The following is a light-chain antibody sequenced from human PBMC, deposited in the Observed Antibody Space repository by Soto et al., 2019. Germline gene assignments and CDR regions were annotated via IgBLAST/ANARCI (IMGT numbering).Light chain of an antibody. V-gene: IGKV3-20*01. Sequence: EIVLTQSPGTLSLSPGESATLSCRASQSVSSTYLAWHQQKPGQAPRLLIYGASNRATGIPDRFSGSGSGTGFTLTISRLEPDDFAVYYCQQYGRSPWTLGQGTKVEIK. J-gene: IGKJ1*01. CDR3: QQYGRSPWT. CDR2: GAS. CDR1: QSVSSTY.